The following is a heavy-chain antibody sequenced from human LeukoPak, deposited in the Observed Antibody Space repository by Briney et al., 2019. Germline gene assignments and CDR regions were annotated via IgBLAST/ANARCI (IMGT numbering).Heavy chain of an antibody. J-gene: IGHJ5*02. V-gene: IGHV4-39*01. CDR2: IDYTWSA. CDR3: ARLHYVHPNWFDP. CDR1: GASITSGNFY. D-gene: IGHD3-16*01. Sequence: SETLSPTCSVSGASITSGNFYWAWIRQVPGKPLEWIGEIDYTWSAHYNAALKSRVTISADTSKNQFSLRVTSVTAADSAVYFCARLHYVHPNWFDPWGQGTLVIVSS.